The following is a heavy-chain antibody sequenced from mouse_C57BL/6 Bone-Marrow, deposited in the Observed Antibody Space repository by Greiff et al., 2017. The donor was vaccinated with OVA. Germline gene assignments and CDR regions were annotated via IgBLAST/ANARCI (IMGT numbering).Heavy chain of an antibody. CDR2: ISNGGGST. D-gene: IGHD1-1*01. CDR1: GFTFSDYY. V-gene: IGHV5-12*01. Sequence: EVQVVESGGGLVQPGGSLKLSCAASGFTFSDYYMYWVRQTPEKRLEWVAYISNGGGSTYYPDTVKGRFTISRDNAKNTLYLQMSRLKSEDTAMYYCARQGTTVVAPGYWGQGTLVTVSA. CDR3: ARQGTTVVAPGY. J-gene: IGHJ3*02.